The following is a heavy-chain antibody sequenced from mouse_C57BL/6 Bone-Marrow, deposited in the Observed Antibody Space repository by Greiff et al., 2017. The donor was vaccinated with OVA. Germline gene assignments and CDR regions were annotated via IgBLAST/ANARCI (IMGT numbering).Heavy chain of an antibody. J-gene: IGHJ2*01. CDR2: ISNGGGST. CDR1: GFTFSDYY. V-gene: IGHV5-12*01. Sequence: EVKLVESGGGLVQPGGSLKLSCAASGFTFSDYYMYWVRQTPEKRLEWVAYISNGGGSTYYTDTVKGRFTISRDNAKNTLYLQMSRLKSEDTARYYGSRDGNYTFSDYWGQGTTLTVSS. CDR3: SRDGNYTFSDY. D-gene: IGHD2-1*01.